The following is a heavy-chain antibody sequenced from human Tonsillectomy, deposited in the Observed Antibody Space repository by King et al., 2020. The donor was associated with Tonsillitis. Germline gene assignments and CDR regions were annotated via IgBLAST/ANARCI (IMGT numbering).Heavy chain of an antibody. Sequence: VQLVESGGGLVKPGGSLRLSCAASGFTFISYSMNWVCKDPGKGLEWVSSISSSSSYIYYPDSVKGRFTIPRNNAKNSLYLQMNSLRAEDTAVYYCARDHVWFGELSDYWGQGTLVTVSS. CDR3: ARDHVWFGELSDY. CDR1: GFTFISYS. J-gene: IGHJ4*02. V-gene: IGHV3-21*01. D-gene: IGHD3-10*01. CDR2: ISSSSSYI.